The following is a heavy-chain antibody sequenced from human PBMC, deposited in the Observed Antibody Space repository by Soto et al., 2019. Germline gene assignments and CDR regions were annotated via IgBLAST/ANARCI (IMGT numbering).Heavy chain of an antibody. Sequence: SVKVSCKASGGTFSSYAISWVRQAPGQGLEWLGGIIPMFDTPIYAQKFQDRVTITADESTSTAYMQLSSLRSGDTAVYYCARSGGLDRDFNYWGQGSLVTVSS. J-gene: IGHJ4*02. CDR2: IIPMFDTP. CDR1: GGTFSSYA. CDR3: ARSGGLDRDFNY. V-gene: IGHV1-69*13. D-gene: IGHD2-15*01.